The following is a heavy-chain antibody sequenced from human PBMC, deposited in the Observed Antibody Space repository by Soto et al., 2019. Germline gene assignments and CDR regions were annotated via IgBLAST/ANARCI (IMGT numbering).Heavy chain of an antibody. Sequence: QVQLVESGGGVVQPGRSLRLSCAASGFTFSTYAMHWVRQAPGKGLEWVAVISYDGNNQYYADSVKGRFTISRDNSKNTLYMQMTSLRPEDTAVFYCARDRSMGATDYWGQGTLVTVSS. D-gene: IGHD1-26*01. J-gene: IGHJ4*02. CDR3: ARDRSMGATDY. CDR1: GFTFSTYA. V-gene: IGHV3-30-3*01. CDR2: ISYDGNNQ.